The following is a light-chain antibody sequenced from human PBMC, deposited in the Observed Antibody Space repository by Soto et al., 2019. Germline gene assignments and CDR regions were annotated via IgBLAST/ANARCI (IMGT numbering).Light chain of an antibody. CDR2: GAS. Sequence: EIVLTQSPGTLSLSPGERATLSFRASQSLSSSYLAWYQQKPGQAPRLLIYGASSRATGIPDRFSGSGSGTDFTLTISRLEPEDFAVYHCQQYGGSPRTFGQGTKVDIK. V-gene: IGKV3-20*01. CDR3: QQYGGSPRT. CDR1: QSLSSSY. J-gene: IGKJ1*01.